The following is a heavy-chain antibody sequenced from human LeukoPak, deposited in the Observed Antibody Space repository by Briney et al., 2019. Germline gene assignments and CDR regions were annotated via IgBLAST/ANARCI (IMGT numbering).Heavy chain of an antibody. D-gene: IGHD6-19*01. CDR2: ISWNSGSI. J-gene: IGHJ4*02. CDR1: GFTFDDYA. V-gene: IGHV3-9*01. Sequence: VWALRLSCAASGFTFDDYAMHWVRQAPGKGLEWVSGISWNSGSIGYADSVKGRFAISRDNAKNSLYLQMNSLRAEDTALYYCAKETIAVAGNFDYWGQGTLVTVSS. CDR3: AKETIAVAGNFDY.